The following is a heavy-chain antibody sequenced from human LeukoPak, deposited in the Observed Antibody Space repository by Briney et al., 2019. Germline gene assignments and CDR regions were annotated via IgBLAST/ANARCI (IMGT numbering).Heavy chain of an antibody. Sequence: PSETLSLTCTVSGGSISSYYWSWIRQPPGKGLEWLVYIYYSGSSNYNPSLKSRVTMSADTSKNQFSLKLSSVTAADTAVYYCARLMGPDDYYYYMDVWGKGTTVTVSS. V-gene: IGHV4-59*01. CDR1: GGSISSYY. J-gene: IGHJ6*03. CDR3: ARLMGPDDYYYYMDV. CDR2: IYYSGSS. D-gene: IGHD1-26*01.